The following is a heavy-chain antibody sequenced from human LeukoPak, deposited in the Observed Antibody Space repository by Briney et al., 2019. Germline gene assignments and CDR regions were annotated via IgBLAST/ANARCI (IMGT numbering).Heavy chain of an antibody. CDR1: GGSISSYY. J-gene: IGHJ4*02. CDR2: IYYSGNT. Sequence: SETLSLTCTVSGGSISSYYWGWIRQPPGKGLEWIGYIYYSGNTNYNPSLKSRVTISIDTSKNQFSLKLSSVTAADTAVYYWARHPHYYFDDTARWGQGTLVTVSS. CDR3: ARHPHYYFDDTAR. D-gene: IGHD3-22*01. V-gene: IGHV4-59*08.